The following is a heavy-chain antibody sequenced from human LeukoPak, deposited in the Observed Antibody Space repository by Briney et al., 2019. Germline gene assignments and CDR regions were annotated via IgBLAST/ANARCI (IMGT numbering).Heavy chain of an antibody. J-gene: IGHJ6*02. CDR1: GFTFSSYG. CDR3: ARDTVTGYYYYYGMDV. D-gene: IGHD4-17*01. Sequence: GGSLRLSCAASGFTFSSYGMHWVRQAPGKGLEWVAFIRYDGSNKYYADSVKGRFTISRDNSKNTLYLQMNSLRAEDTAVYYCARDTVTGYYYYYGMDVWGQGTTVTVSS. V-gene: IGHV3-30*02. CDR2: IRYDGSNK.